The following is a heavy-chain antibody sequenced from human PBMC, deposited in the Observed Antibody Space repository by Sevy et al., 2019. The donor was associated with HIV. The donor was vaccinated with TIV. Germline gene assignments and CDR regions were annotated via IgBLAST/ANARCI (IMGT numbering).Heavy chain of an antibody. Sequence: GGSLRLSCAASGFTPSTYGMHWVRQAPGKGLEWVAVIGYDGSNKYYADSVKGRFTISRDNSKNTLFLQMDSLRAEDAAVDYCSRDPGMYGDYLLAYFDYWGQGTLVTVSS. CDR3: SRDPGMYGDYLLAYFDY. J-gene: IGHJ4*02. D-gene: IGHD2-8*01. CDR2: IGYDGSNK. V-gene: IGHV3-33*01. CDR1: GFTPSTYG.